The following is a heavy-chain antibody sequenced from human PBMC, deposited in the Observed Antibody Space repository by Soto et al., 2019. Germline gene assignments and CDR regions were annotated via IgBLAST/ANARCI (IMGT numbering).Heavy chain of an antibody. CDR1: GGSISSSSYY. V-gene: IGHV4-39*01. Sequence: SETLSLTCTVSGGSISSSSYYWGWIRQPPGKGLEWIGSIYYSGSTYYNPSLKSRVTISVDTSKNQFSLKLSSVTAADTAVYYCASLSVINGTWYYYGMDVWGQGTTVTVSS. J-gene: IGHJ6*02. CDR3: ASLSVINGTWYYYGMDV. D-gene: IGHD1-1*01. CDR2: IYYSGST.